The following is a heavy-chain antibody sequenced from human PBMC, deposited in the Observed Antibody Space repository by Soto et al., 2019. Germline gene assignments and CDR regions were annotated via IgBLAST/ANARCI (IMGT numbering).Heavy chain of an antibody. V-gene: IGHV4-31*03. CDR1: GGSISSGGYY. CDR3: ARDRRYYDSSSYSSFDY. J-gene: IGHJ4*02. Sequence: SETLSLTCTVSGGSISSGGYYWIWIRHHPGKGLEWIGYIYYSGSTYYNPSLKSRVTISVDTSKNQFSLKLSSVTAADTAVYYCARDRRYYDSSSYSSFDYWGQETLVTVSS. CDR2: IYYSGST. D-gene: IGHD3-22*01.